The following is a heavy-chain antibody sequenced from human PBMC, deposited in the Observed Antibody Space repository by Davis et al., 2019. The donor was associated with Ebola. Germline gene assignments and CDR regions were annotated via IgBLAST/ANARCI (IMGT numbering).Heavy chain of an antibody. CDR1: GYSFSNYW. J-gene: IGHJ4*02. Sequence: KVSCKGSGYSFSNYWIGWVRQMPGKGLEWMGIIYPGDSDTRYSPSFQGQVTISADKSISTAYLQWSSLKASDTAMYYCAIPPMRVAVAGTGGVDYWGQGTLVTVSS. CDR2: IYPGDSDT. V-gene: IGHV5-51*01. CDR3: AIPPMRVAVAGTGGVDY. D-gene: IGHD6-19*01.